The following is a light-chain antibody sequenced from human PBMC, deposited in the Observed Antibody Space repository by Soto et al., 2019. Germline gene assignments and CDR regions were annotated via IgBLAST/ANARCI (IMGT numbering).Light chain of an antibody. J-gene: IGKJ1*01. V-gene: IGKV3-11*01. CDR3: QQRSNWPPWT. CDR2: DAS. Sequence: EIVLTQSPATLSLSPGERATLSRRASQSVSSYLAWYQQKPGQAPRLLIYDASNRATGIPARFSGSGSGTDFTLTISSLAPEDFAVYYCQQRSNWPPWTFGQGTKVDIK. CDR1: QSVSSY.